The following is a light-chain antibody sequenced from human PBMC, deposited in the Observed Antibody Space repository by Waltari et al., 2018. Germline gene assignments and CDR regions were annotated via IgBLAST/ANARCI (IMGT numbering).Light chain of an antibody. J-gene: IGLJ3*02. V-gene: IGLV2-14*03. Sequence: HSALAQPDPVSGSPGQSITISSPGTSSHVGGYNSVPWCQQHPDKAPRRMIYDVNNRPSGVSNRFSGSKSGSTASLTISGLQAEDEADYYCSSFTRTNSWVFGGGTKLTVL. CDR3: SSFTRTNSWV. CDR1: SSHVGGYNS. CDR2: DVN.